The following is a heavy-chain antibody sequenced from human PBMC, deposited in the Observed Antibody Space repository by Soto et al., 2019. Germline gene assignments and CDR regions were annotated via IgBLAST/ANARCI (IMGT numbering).Heavy chain of an antibody. CDR2: ISSSGSTI. V-gene: IGHV3-11*01. Sequence: GGSLRLSCAASGFTFSDYYMSWIRQAPGKGLEWVSYISSSGSTIYYADSVKGRFTISRDNAKNSLYLQMNSLRAEDTAVYYCANDYYGSGSAFYYYYYGMDVWGQGTTVTVSS. D-gene: IGHD3-10*01. CDR3: ANDYYGSGSAFYYYYYGMDV. CDR1: GFTFSDYY. J-gene: IGHJ6*02.